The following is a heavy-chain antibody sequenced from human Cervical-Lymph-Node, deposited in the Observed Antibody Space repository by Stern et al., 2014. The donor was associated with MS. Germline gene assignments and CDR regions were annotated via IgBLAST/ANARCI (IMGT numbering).Heavy chain of an antibody. CDR1: GFSLSTSGVG. CDR3: AHSVLGYCSGGSCYRNRPFDY. Sequence: ESGPTLVKPTQTLTLTCTFSGFSLSTSGVGVGWIRQPPGKALEWLALLYWDDVKRYSPSLKSRLTITKDTSKNQVVLTMTNMDPVDTATYYCAHSVLGYCSGGSCYRNRPFDYWGQGTLVTVSS. CDR2: LYWDDVK. V-gene: IGHV2-5*02. D-gene: IGHD2-15*01. J-gene: IGHJ4*02.